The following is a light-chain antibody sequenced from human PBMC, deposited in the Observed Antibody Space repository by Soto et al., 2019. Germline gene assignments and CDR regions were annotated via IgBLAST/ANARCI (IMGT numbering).Light chain of an antibody. J-gene: IGLJ1*01. CDR1: NIGSKS. CDR3: QVWDSGREPYV. V-gene: IGLV3-21*02. Sequence: SYELTQPPSVSVAPGLTARITCGGNNIGSKSVHWYQKKPGQAPVLVIYDDSDRPSGIPERFSGSNSGNTATLTISRVEAGDEADYSCQVWDSGREPYVFGSGTKLTVL. CDR2: DDS.